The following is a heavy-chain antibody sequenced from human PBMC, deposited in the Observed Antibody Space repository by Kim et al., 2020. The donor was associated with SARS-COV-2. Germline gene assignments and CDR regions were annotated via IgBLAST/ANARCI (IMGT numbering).Heavy chain of an antibody. D-gene: IGHD2-2*01. CDR2: LWYDGSNK. CDR3: ARDRSSKYQLLFVYYYGMDV. CDR1: GFTFSSYG. Sequence: GGSLRLSCAASGFTFSSYGMHWVRQAPGKGLEWVAVLWYDGSNKYYADSVKGRFTISRDNSKNTLYLQMNSLRAEDTAVYYCARDRSSKYQLLFVYYYGMDVWGQGTTVTLS. J-gene: IGHJ6*02. V-gene: IGHV3-33*01.